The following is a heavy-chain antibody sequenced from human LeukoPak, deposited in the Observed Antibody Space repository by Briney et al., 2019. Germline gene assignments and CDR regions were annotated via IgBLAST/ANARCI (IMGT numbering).Heavy chain of an antibody. D-gene: IGHD1-14*01. J-gene: IGHJ3*02. Sequence: GSSVEVSCKASGGTFSSYAISWVRQAPGQGLEWMGGIIPIFGTANYAQKFQGTVTVTADESTSTAYMELSSLRSEDTAVYYCARSRRSGPDAFDIWGQGTMVTVSS. CDR2: IIPIFGTA. CDR1: GGTFSSYA. V-gene: IGHV1-69*01. CDR3: ARSRRSGPDAFDI.